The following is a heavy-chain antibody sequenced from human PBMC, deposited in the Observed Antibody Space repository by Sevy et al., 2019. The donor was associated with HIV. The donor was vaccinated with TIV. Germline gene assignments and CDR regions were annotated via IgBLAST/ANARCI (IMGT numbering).Heavy chain of an antibody. J-gene: IGHJ4*02. CDR1: GFTLNSYG. D-gene: IGHD6-13*01. V-gene: IGHV3-7*01. CDR2: IKQDGSVK. CDR3: VRAIAADASL. Sequence: GGSLRLSCAASGFTLNSYGMSWVRQAPGKGLEWVANIKQDGSVKYYVDSVKGRFTISRDNARNLVYLQMSSLTAEDTALYYCVRAIAADASLWGQGTLVTVSS.